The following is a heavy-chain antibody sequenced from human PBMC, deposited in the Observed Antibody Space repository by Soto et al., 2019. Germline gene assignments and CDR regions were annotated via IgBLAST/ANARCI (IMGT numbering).Heavy chain of an antibody. V-gene: IGHV3-23*01. CDR2: ISGSGGST. CDR1: GFTFSSYV. CDR3: AKDENRYDFWSIVGY. D-gene: IGHD3-3*01. Sequence: GGSLRLSCAASGFTFSSYVMSWVRQAPGKGLEWVSAISGSGGSTYYADSVKGRFTISRDNSKNTLYLQMNSLRAEDTAVYYCAKDENRYDFWSIVGYWGQGTLVTVSS. J-gene: IGHJ4*02.